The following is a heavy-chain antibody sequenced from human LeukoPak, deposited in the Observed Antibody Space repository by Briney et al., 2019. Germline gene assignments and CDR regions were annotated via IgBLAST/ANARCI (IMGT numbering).Heavy chain of an antibody. V-gene: IGHV3-23*01. CDR1: GFSFNSYA. J-gene: IGHJ4*02. D-gene: IGHD3-22*01. CDR2: ISSTGATT. Sequence: GGSLRLSCAASGFSFNSYAMNWVRQAPGKGLEWVSVISSTGATTYYAASVKGRFTISRDNSKSTLYLQMDALRVDDTAVYYCARSLNGFYRGLDFWGQGTLVTVSS. CDR3: ARSLNGFYRGLDF.